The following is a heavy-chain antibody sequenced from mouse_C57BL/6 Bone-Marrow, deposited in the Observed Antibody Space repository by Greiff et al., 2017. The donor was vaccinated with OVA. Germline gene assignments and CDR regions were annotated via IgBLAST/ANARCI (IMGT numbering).Heavy chain of an antibody. CDR2: INPNNGGT. CDR3: ARRYYGYDRAWFAY. D-gene: IGHD2-2*01. J-gene: IGHJ3*01. CDR1: GYTFTDYN. V-gene: IGHV1-18*01. Sequence: VQLQQSGPELVKPGASVKIPCKASGYTFTDYNMDWVKQSHGKSLEWIGDINPNNGGTIYNQKFKGKATLTVDKSSSTAYMELRSLTSEDTAVYYCARRYYGYDRAWFAYWGQGTLVTVSA.